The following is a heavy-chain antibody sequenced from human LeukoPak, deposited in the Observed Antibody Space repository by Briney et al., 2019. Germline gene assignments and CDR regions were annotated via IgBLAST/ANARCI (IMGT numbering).Heavy chain of an antibody. D-gene: IGHD2-21*02. J-gene: IGHJ4*02. CDR3: ARSRGDYYFDY. Sequence: SETLSLTCAVYGGSFSGYYWSWIRQPPGKGLEWIGEINHSGSTNYNPSLKSRVTISVDTSKNQFSLKLSSVTAADTAVYYCARSRGDYYFDYWGQGTLVTVSS. V-gene: IGHV4-34*01. CDR2: INHSGST. CDR1: GGSFSGYY.